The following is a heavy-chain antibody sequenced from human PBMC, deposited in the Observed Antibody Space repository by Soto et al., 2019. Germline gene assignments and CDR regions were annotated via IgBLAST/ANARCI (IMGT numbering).Heavy chain of an antibody. CDR3: AHKSLVPFGMDV. Sequence: QITLKESGPTLVKPTQTLTLTCTFSGFSLTTSGVGVGWIRQPPGKALEWLALIYWDDDKRYSPSLKNRLTFTKDTSRNQVVLTPIDLDPVDTATYYCAHKSLVPFGMDVWGQGTTVTVAS. J-gene: IGHJ6*02. V-gene: IGHV2-5*02. CDR2: IYWDDDK. D-gene: IGHD3-10*01. CDR1: GFSLTTSGVG.